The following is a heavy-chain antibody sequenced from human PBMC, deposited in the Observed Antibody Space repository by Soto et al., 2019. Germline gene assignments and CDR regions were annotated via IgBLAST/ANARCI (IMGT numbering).Heavy chain of an antibody. D-gene: IGHD3-3*01. Sequence: GASVKVSCKASGYTFTSYGISWVRQAPGRGLEWMGWISAYNGNTNYAQKLQGRVTMTTDTSTSTAYMELRSLRSDDTAVYYCARTLARGPSEWLLSRKYYFDYWGQGTLVTVSS. CDR2: ISAYNGNT. V-gene: IGHV1-18*01. J-gene: IGHJ4*02. CDR1: GYTFTSYG. CDR3: ARTLARGPSEWLLSRKYYFDY.